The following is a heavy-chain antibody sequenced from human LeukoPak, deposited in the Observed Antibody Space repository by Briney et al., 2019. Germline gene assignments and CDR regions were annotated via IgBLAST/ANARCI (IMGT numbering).Heavy chain of an antibody. Sequence: GGSLRLSCAASGFTFSSYSMNWVRQAPGKGLEWVSSISSSSSYIYYADSVKGRFTISRDNAKNSLYLQMNSLRAEDTAVYYCAKYGYGDYPGFSHYYYYYYMDVWGKGTTVTVSS. J-gene: IGHJ6*03. CDR3: AKYGYGDYPGFSHYYYYYYMDV. V-gene: IGHV3-21*01. CDR1: GFTFSSYS. CDR2: ISSSSSYI. D-gene: IGHD4-17*01.